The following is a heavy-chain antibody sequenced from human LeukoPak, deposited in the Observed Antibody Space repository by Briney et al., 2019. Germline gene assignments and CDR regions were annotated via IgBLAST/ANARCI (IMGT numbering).Heavy chain of an antibody. J-gene: IGHJ5*02. V-gene: IGHV3-30*02. CDR1: GFTFSSYG. Sequence: GGSLRLSCAASGFTFSSYGMHWVRQAPGKGLEWVAFIRYDGSNKYYADSVKGRFTISRDNSKNTLYLQMNSLRAEDTAVYYCAKKGAWDYNWFDPWGQGTLVTVSS. CDR2: IRYDGSNK. CDR3: AKKGAWDYNWFDP. D-gene: IGHD1-26*01.